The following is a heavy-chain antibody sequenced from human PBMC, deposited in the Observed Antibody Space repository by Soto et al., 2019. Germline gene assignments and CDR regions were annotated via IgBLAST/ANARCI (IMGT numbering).Heavy chain of an antibody. CDR2: ISYDGSNK. Sequence: WWSLRLSCAASGFTFSSYAMHGVRQAPGKGLEWVAVISYDGSNKYYADSVKGRFTISRDNSKNTLYLQMNSLRAEDTAVYYCARDGYAEGLRFLKCLLYFDYWGQGTLVTVSS. CDR1: GFTFSSYA. J-gene: IGHJ4*02. D-gene: IGHD3-3*01. CDR3: ARDGYAEGLRFLKCLLYFDY. V-gene: IGHV3-30-3*01.